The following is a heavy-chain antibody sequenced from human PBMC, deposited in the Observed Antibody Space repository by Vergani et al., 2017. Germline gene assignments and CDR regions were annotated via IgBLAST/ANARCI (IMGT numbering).Heavy chain of an antibody. CDR3: ATANPRKSVYDYLYYYHAMDV. CDR1: GFTFNHYA. CDR2: ISGSGGST. D-gene: IGHD5/OR15-5a*01. Sequence: EVQLLESGGDLVQPGGSLRLSCAASGFTFNHYAMNWVRQAPGKGLEWVSGISGSGGSTYYAGSVKGRFTISRDSSKNTLYLQMNSLRAGDTAVYYCATANPRKSVYDYLYYYHAMDVWGQGTTVTVSS. V-gene: IGHV3-23*01. J-gene: IGHJ6*02.